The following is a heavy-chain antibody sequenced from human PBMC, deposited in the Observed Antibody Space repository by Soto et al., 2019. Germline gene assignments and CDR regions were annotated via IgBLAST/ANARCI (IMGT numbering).Heavy chain of an antibody. CDR2: IYQGEGT. CDR3: ATSRTQRFYGHGMDV. V-gene: IGHV4-34*01. Sequence: SETLSLTCAVYGGSFSGYYWSWIRQPPGKGLEWIGEIYQGEGTNYKQSLKSRATISLDTSKNQTSLTLSSVAAADTAVYYCATSRTQRFYGHGMDVWGQANTATVS. D-gene: IGHD4-17*01. CDR1: GGSFSGYY. J-gene: IGHJ6*02.